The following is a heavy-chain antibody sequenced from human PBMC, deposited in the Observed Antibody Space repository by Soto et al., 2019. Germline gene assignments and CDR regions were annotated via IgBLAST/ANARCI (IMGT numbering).Heavy chain of an antibody. J-gene: IGHJ5*01. V-gene: IGHV3-23*01. CDR3: TKSSVHCSGGSCFDF. CDR2: ISGSGATT. CDR1: GFTFSSYA. D-gene: IGHD2-15*01. Sequence: GGSLRLSCAASGFTFSSYAMSCVRQAPGKRLEWLSLISGSGATTYYADSVKGRFIVSRDKSKDTVYLQMNSLRADDTALYYCTKSSVHCSGGSCFDFWGQGTLVTVSS.